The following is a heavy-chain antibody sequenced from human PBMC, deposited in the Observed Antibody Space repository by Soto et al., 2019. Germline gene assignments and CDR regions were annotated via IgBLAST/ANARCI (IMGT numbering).Heavy chain of an antibody. CDR1: GYSFSNSY. D-gene: IGHD2-15*01. Sequence: ASVKVSCKAYGYSFSNSYVVWVRQAPGQGLEWMGVINPAGGSTSYAQKFQGRVTMTRDMSTSTVYLDLISLRSEDTAVYYCARACSGGSCYSGINYWGQGTLVTVSS. J-gene: IGHJ4*02. V-gene: IGHV1-46*01. CDR2: INPAGGST. CDR3: ARACSGGSCYSGINY.